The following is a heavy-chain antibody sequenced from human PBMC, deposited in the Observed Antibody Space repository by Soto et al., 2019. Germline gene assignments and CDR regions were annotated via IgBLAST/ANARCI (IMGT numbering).Heavy chain of an antibody. CDR3: ARDLRRPAGWYSSGWYQEFHGIDY. CDR2: IKQDGSEK. V-gene: IGHV3-7*03. D-gene: IGHD6-19*01. J-gene: IGHJ4*02. Sequence: HRESSLRLYSAASGVTFSIYWMSWVRDAPGRGLEWVANIKQDGSEKYYVDSVKGRFTISRDNAKNSLYLQMNSLRAEDTAVYYCARDLRRPAGWYSSGWYQEFHGIDYWGQGTLVTVSS. CDR1: GVTFSIYW.